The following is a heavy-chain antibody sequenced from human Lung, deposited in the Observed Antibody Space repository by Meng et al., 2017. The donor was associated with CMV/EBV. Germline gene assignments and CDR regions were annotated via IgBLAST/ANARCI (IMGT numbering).Heavy chain of an antibody. CDR3: ARTTDDFWSGIYYYYYYSMDI. D-gene: IGHD3-3*01. J-gene: IGHJ6*02. CDR2: INHSGST. CDR1: GGSFSGYY. V-gene: IGHV4-34*01. Sequence: LXCAVYGGSFSGYYWSWIRQPPGKGLEWIGEINHSGSTNYNPSLKSRVTISVDTSKNQFSLKLSSVTAADTAVYYCARTTDDFWSGIYYYYYYSMDIWXQGTPVTVSS.